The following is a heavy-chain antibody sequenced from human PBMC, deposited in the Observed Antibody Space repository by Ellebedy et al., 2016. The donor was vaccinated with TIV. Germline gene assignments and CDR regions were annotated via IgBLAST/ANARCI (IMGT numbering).Heavy chain of an antibody. CDR3: AKGMIWYANYFDH. Sequence: SLKISXAASGFTFGEYNMHWVRQVPGKGLEWVSSIGWNSGNIVYADSVKGRFTISRDNAGNSLYLQMNSLRPEDTALYYCAKGMIWYANYFDHWGQGSLVTVSS. CDR2: IGWNSGNI. D-gene: IGHD3/OR15-3a*01. J-gene: IGHJ4*02. CDR1: GFTFGEYN. V-gene: IGHV3-9*01.